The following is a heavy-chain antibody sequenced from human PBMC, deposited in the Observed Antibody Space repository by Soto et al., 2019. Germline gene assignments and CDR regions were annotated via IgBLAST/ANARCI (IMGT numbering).Heavy chain of an antibody. CDR3: ARARITMVREVIKNKMAD. D-gene: IGHD3-10*01. V-gene: IGHV4-59*01. Sequence: SETLSVTCTVDGYSISSYYRPRLPRPQGKGLEGIGYIYNSGSTRSNPSIPIRVTISVDKSKNQFSLKLSSLTAADTGIYYCARARITMVREVIKNKMADWALWTTVSVS. J-gene: IGHJ6*02. CDR2: IYNSGST. CDR1: GYSISSYY.